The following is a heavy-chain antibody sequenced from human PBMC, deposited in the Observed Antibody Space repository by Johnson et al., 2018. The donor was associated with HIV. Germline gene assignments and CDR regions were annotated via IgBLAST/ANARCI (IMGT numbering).Heavy chain of an antibody. Sequence: MQLVESGGGLVQPGGSLRLSCAASGFTVSRNYMSWVRQAPGKGLEWVSAIGTAGDTYYPGSVKGRFTISRENAKNSLFLQLNSLRVGDTGLYYCVSVVRMPFSSDWKGFDIWGQGTLVSVSS. CDR2: IGTAGDT. J-gene: IGHJ3*02. CDR3: VSVVRMPFSSDWKGFDI. D-gene: IGHD6-19*01. V-gene: IGHV3-13*01. CDR1: GFTVSRNY.